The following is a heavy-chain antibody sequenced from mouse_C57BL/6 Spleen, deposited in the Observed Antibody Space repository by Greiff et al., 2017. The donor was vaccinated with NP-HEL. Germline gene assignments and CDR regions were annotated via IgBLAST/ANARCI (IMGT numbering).Heavy chain of an antibody. D-gene: IGHD1-1*01. CDR1: GYSITSGYD. J-gene: IGHJ3*01. V-gene: IGHV3-1*01. Sequence: EVKLMESGPGMVKPSQSLSLTCTVTGYSITSGYDWHWIRHFPGNKLEWMGYISYSGSTNYNPSLKSRISITHDTSKNHFFLKLNSVTTEDTATYYCARDQDYYGSSWGFAYWGQGTLVTVSA. CDR2: ISYSGST. CDR3: ARDQDYYGSSWGFAY.